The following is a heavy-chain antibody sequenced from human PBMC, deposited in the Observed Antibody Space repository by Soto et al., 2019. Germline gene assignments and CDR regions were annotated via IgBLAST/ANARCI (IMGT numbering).Heavy chain of an antibody. Sequence: SETLSLTCAVYGGSFSGYYWSLIRQPPGKGLECIWEINHSGSTNYKPSLKSRVTISVDTSKNQFSLKLSFVTAADTAVYYCARGAYCSGGSCYHRYFEYWGQGTLVTVSS. CDR1: GGSFSGYY. V-gene: IGHV4-34*01. CDR2: INHSGST. D-gene: IGHD2-15*01. CDR3: ARGAYCSGGSCYHRYFEY. J-gene: IGHJ4*02.